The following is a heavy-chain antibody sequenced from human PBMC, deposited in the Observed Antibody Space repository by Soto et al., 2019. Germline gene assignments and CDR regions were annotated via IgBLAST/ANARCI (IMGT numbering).Heavy chain of an antibody. CDR2: ISAYNGNT. D-gene: IGHD6-19*01. V-gene: IGHV1-18*01. J-gene: IGHJ5*02. Sequence: GPVKVSCKASGYTFTSYGISWVRQAPGQGLEWMGWISAYNGNTNYAQKLQGRVTMTTDTSTSTAYMELRSLRSDDTAVYYCAGVKTAVAGNWFDPWGQGTLVTVS. CDR1: GYTFTSYG. CDR3: AGVKTAVAGNWFDP.